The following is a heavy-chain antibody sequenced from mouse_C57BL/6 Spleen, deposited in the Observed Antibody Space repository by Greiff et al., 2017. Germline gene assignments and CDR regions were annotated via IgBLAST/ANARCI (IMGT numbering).Heavy chain of an antibody. V-gene: IGHV1-55*01. D-gene: IGHD1-1*01. CDR1: GYTFTSYW. J-gene: IGHJ3*01. CDR2: IYPGSGST. Sequence: QVQLQQPGAELVKPGASVKMSCKASGYTFTSYWITWVKQRPGQGLEWIGDIYPGSGSTNYNEKFKSKATLTVDTSSSTAYMQLSSLTSEDSAVYYCARAPNYYGSSPAWFAYWGQGTLVTVSA. CDR3: ARAPNYYGSSPAWFAY.